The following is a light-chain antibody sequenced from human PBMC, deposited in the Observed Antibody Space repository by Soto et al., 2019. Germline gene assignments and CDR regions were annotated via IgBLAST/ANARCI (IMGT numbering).Light chain of an antibody. V-gene: IGKV3-11*01. CDR3: QQRSIWPPA. CDR2: GES. CDR1: QSVSSY. J-gene: IGKJ4*01. Sequence: EIVLTQSPATLSLSPGERATLSCSASQSVSSYLAWYQQKPGQAPRLLIYGESNRATGIPARFSGSGSGTDFTLTISSLEPEDFAVYYCQQRSIWPPAFGGGTKVDIK.